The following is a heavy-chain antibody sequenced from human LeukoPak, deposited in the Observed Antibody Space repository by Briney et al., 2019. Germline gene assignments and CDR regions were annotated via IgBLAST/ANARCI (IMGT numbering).Heavy chain of an antibody. D-gene: IGHD3-9*01. J-gene: IGHJ4*02. V-gene: IGHV3-30*02. Sequence: GGSLRLSCAASGFNFGGYGMHWVRQAPGKGLEWVAFIRYDGSNKYYGDSVKGRFTISRDNSKNTMYLQMNSLRAEDTAVYYCARDMFDWLFEDLEIGVSFDYWGQGTLVTVSS. CDR3: ARDMFDWLFEDLEIGVSFDY. CDR2: IRYDGSNK. CDR1: GFNFGGYG.